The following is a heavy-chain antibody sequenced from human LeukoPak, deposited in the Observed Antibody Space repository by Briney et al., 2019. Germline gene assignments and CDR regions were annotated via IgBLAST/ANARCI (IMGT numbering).Heavy chain of an antibody. CDR1: GFTFSSYG. D-gene: IGHD6-19*01. V-gene: IGHV3-30*18. CDR2: ISYDGSNK. CDR3: AKGNSGSSSGWSFDY. J-gene: IGHJ4*02. Sequence: GGSLRLSCAGSGFTFSSYGMHWVRQAPGKGLEWVAVISYDGSNKYYADSVKGRFTISRDNSKNTLYLQMNSLRAEDTAVYYCAKGNSGSSSGWSFDYWGQGTLVTVSS.